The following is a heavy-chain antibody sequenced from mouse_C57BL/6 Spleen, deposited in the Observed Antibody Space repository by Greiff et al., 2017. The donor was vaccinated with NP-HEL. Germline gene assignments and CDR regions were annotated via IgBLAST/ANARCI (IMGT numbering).Heavy chain of an antibody. Sequence: VQLQQSGAELVRPGASVKLSCTASGFNIKDYYMHWVKQRPEQGLEWIGRIDPEDGDTEYAPKFQGKATMTADTSSNTAYLQLSSLTSEDTAVYYCTTGQLRLRFAYWGQGTLVTVSA. CDR3: TTGQLRLRFAY. CDR1: GFNIKDYY. CDR2: IDPEDGDT. J-gene: IGHJ3*01. V-gene: IGHV14-1*01. D-gene: IGHD3-2*02.